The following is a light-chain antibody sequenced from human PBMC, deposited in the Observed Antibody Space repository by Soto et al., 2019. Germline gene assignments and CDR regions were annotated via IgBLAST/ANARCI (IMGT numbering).Light chain of an antibody. CDR2: GAS. CDR1: QSIASS. V-gene: IGKV1-5*01. CDR3: QQYNSYWGT. Sequence: DIQMTQSPSSLSASMGDRVAITCRASQSIASSLTWYQQKPGTAPKLLIYGASNLQGGVPSRFSGSGSGTDFTLTISSLQPDDFATYYCQQYNSYWGTFGQGTKVDIK. J-gene: IGKJ1*01.